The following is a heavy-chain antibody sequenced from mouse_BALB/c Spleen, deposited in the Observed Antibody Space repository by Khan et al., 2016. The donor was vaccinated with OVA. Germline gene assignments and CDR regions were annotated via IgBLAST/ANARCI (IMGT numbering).Heavy chain of an antibody. J-gene: IGHJ3*01. V-gene: IGHV1-61*01. CDR1: GYTFTSYW. CDR2: IDPSDSET. D-gene: IGHD2-2*01. CDR3: ARREKYGYDPSWFAY. Sequence: QVQLQQPGAELVRPGASVKLSCKASGYTFTSYWMNWVKQRPGQGLEWIGMIDPSDSETHYNQMFKDKATLTVDKSSSTAYMQLSNLTSEDSAVYYCARREKYGYDPSWFAYWDQGTLVTVSA.